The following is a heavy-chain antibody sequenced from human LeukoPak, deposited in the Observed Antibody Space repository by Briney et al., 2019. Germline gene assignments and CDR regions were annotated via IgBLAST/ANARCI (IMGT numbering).Heavy chain of an antibody. CDR3: AREGSGWYGNFDY. CDR1: GYTFTDYY. CDR2: VNPNNGGT. Sequence: VASVKVSCKASGYTFTDYYMNWVRQAPGQGLEWMGWVNPNNGGTDSAQKFRGRVTMTRDTSIRTAYMEVSRLRSDDTAVYYCAREGSGWYGNFDYWGQGTLVTVSS. V-gene: IGHV1-2*02. J-gene: IGHJ4*02. D-gene: IGHD6-19*01.